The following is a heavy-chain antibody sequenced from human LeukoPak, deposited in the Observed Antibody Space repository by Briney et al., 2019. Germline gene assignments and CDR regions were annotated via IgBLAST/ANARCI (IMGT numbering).Heavy chain of an antibody. CDR1: GDSVSSNSAA. V-gene: IGHV6-1*01. CDR2: TYYRSKWYN. Sequence: SQTLSLTCAISGDSVSSNSAAWNWIRQSPSRCLEWLGRTYYRSKWYNDYAVSVKSRITINPDTSKNQFSLQLNSVTPEDTAVYYCARGRFSVATKASVAGGYYYMDVWGKGTTVTVSS. CDR3: ARGRFSVATKASVAGGYYYMDV. D-gene: IGHD5-12*01. J-gene: IGHJ6*03.